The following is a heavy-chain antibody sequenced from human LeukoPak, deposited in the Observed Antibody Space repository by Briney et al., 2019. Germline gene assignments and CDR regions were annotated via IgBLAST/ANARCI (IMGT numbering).Heavy chain of an antibody. CDR2: ISYDGSNK. CDR1: GFTFSSYA. J-gene: IGHJ6*02. V-gene: IGHV3-30-3*01. CDR3: AREFTVDDYYYGMDV. D-gene: IGHD5-24*01. Sequence: GGSLRLSCAASGFTFSSYAMHWVRQAPGKGLEWVAVISYDGSNKYYADSVKGRFTISRDNSKNTLYLQMNSLRAEDTAVYYCAREFTVDDYYYGMDVWGQGTTVTVSS.